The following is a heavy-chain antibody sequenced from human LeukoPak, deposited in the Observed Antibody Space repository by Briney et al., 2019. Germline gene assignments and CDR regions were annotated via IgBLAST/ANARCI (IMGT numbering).Heavy chain of an antibody. Sequence: PSETLSLTCTVSGGSISSSSYYWGWIRQPPGKGLEWIGSIYYSGSTYYNPSLKSRVTISVDTSKNQFSLKLSSVTAADTAVYYCARGGGLAVLLWFGELSYFDYWGQGTLVTVSS. D-gene: IGHD3-10*01. CDR3: ARGGGLAVLLWFGELSYFDY. V-gene: IGHV4-39*07. CDR1: GGSISSSSYY. J-gene: IGHJ4*02. CDR2: IYYSGST.